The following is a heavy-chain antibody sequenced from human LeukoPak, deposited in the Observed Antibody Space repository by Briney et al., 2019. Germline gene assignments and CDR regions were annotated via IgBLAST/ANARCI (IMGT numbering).Heavy chain of an antibody. D-gene: IGHD2-21*02. Sequence: GESLKISCKGSGYSFTSYWIGWVRQLPGKGLEWMGIIYPGDSDARYSPSFQGQVTISADKSISTAYLQWSSLKASDTAMYYCARFPPLAYCGGDCYSRYFDYWGQGTLVTVSS. CDR2: IYPGDSDA. CDR3: ARFPPLAYCGGDCYSRYFDY. V-gene: IGHV5-51*01. J-gene: IGHJ4*02. CDR1: GYSFTSYW.